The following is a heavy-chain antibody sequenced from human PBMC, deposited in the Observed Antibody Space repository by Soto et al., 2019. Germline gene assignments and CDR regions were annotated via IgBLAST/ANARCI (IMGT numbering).Heavy chain of an antibody. D-gene: IGHD5-18*01. CDR3: AKGVSQYTPLALFDY. CDR2: ISGSDGRT. J-gene: IGHJ4*02. Sequence: GGSLRFSCAASGFTFSSYAMSWVRQAPGKGLEWVSTISGSDGRTYSTDSVKGRFTISRDNSRNTAYLQMNSLRVEDTAVYYCAKGVSQYTPLALFDYWGRGTLVTVSS. V-gene: IGHV3-23*01. CDR1: GFTFSSYA.